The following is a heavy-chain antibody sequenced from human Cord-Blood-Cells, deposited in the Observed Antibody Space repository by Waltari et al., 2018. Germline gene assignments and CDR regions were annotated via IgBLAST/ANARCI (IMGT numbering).Heavy chain of an antibody. CDR1: GYTFPNFA. V-gene: IGHV1-3*01. J-gene: IGHJ3*02. CDR2: INGGNGNH. CDR3: ASLGTLTGDLSGAFDI. D-gene: IGHD7-27*01. Sequence: QVQLVQPGAEVKKPGASVEASCKASGYTFPNFAIHWVRQAPGPRLEWMGWINGGNGNHKYSTKFRGRVTITRDTPASTAHMELSSVRSEDTAVYYCASLGTLTGDLSGAFDIWGQGTMVTVSS.